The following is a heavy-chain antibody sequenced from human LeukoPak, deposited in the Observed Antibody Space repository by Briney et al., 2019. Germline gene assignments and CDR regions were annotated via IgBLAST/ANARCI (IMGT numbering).Heavy chain of an antibody. CDR3: AKDRAIVVVTGTDY. J-gene: IGHJ4*02. D-gene: IGHD2-21*02. CDR1: GFTVSSDS. V-gene: IGHV3-53*05. CDR2: IYSGGST. Sequence: GGSLRLSCTVSGFTVSSDSMSWVRQAPGKGLEWVSFIYSGGSTHYSDSVKGRFTISRDNSKNTLYLQMNSLRAEDTAVYYCAKDRAIVVVTGTDYWGQGTLVTVSS.